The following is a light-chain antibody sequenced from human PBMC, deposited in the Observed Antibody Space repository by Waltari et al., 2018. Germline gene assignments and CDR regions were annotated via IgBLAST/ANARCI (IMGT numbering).Light chain of an antibody. J-gene: IGLJ2*01. CDR2: RNN. Sequence: QSVLTQPPSASGTPGQRVPISWSGSSYNIGSNYVYWYQHLPGTAPKVLIYRNNQRPSGVPDRFSGSKSGTSASLAISGLRSEDEADYYCAAWDDSLSGPVFGGGTKVTAL. CDR3: AAWDDSLSGPV. CDR1: SYNIGSNY. V-gene: IGLV1-47*01.